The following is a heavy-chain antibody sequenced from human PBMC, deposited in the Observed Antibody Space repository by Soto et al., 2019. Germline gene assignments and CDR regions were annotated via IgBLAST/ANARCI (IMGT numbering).Heavy chain of an antibody. CDR3: ARLGSGSSLVS. CDR2: VYSSGVA. Sequence: QVQLQESGPGLVKPSETLTLICNVSGDSMSGYYGSWVRQPPGQGLEWIGRVYSSGVANYNPSLASRGTMSIDTSKNQFSLSLRSVTAADTAVYFCARLGSGSSLVSGGQGIPVTVSS. D-gene: IGHD6-6*01. CDR1: GDSMSGYY. V-gene: IGHV4-4*07. J-gene: IGHJ4*02.